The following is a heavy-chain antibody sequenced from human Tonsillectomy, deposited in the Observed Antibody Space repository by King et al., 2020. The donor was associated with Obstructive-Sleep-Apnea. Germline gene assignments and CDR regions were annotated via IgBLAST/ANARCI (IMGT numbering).Heavy chain of an antibody. Sequence: QLVQSGAEVKRPGASVKVSCKASGYTFTSYGISWVRQAPVQGLEWMGWISAYNGNTYYAQKVQGRVTMTTDTSTSTAYMELRSLRSDDTAVYYCARDPPPYSRDYYGMDVWGQGTTVTVSS. V-gene: IGHV1-18*01. J-gene: IGHJ6*02. CDR1: GYTFTSYG. D-gene: IGHD4-11*01. CDR3: ARDPPPYSRDYYGMDV. CDR2: ISAYNGNT.